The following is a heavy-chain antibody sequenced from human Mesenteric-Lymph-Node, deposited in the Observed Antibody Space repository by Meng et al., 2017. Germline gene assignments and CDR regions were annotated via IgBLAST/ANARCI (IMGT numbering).Heavy chain of an antibody. CDR1: GYSISSGYY. Sequence: SETLSLTCTVSGYSISSGYYWGWIRQPPGKGLEWIGSIYHSGSTYYNPSLKSRVTISVDTSKNQFSLKLSSVTAADTAVYYCARDPYYGPGAFDIWGQGTMVTVSS. J-gene: IGHJ3*02. D-gene: IGHD3-10*01. CDR3: ARDPYYGPGAFDI. CDR2: IYHSGST. V-gene: IGHV4-38-2*02.